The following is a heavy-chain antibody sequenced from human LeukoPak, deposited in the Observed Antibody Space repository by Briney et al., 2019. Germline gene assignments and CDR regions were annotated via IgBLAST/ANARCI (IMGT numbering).Heavy chain of an antibody. V-gene: IGHV4-39*01. Sequence: SETLSLSCTVSGGSLTNSNYHCGWIRQPPGKGLEWIGSIFYSGSTYYNPSLKSRVTISVDTSKTQFSLTLSSVTAADTAVYYCANQQLVRCFYYWGQATLVTVSS. CDR2: IFYSGST. D-gene: IGHD6-13*01. J-gene: IGHJ4*02. CDR1: GGSLTNSNYH. CDR3: ANQQLVRCFYY.